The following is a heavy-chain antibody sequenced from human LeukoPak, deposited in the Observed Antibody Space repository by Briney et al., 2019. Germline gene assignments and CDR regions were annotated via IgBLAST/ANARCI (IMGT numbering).Heavy chain of an antibody. V-gene: IGHV3-21*01. D-gene: IGHD2-15*01. CDR1: GFTFSSYS. J-gene: IGHJ3*02. CDR3: ARDRYCSGGSCYLDAFDI. CDR2: ISSSSSYI. Sequence: TGGSLRLSCAASGFTFSSYSMNWVRQAPGKGLEWVSSISSSSSYIYSADSVKGRFTISRDNAKNSLYLQMNSLRAEDTAVYYCARDRYCSGGSCYLDAFDIWGQGTMVTVSS.